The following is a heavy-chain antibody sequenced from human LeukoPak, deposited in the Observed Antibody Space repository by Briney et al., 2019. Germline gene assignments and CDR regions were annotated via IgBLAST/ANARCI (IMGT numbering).Heavy chain of an antibody. J-gene: IGHJ6*03. Sequence: GASVKVSCKASGYTITSHGISWVRQAPGQGLEWMGGIIPIFVTANYAQKFQGRVTMTTDTSTSTAYMELRSLRSDDTAVYYCARVYYYDSSGYYYPNYYYYYMDVWGKGTTVTISS. CDR3: ARVYYYDSSGYYYPNYYYYYMDV. CDR1: GYTITSHG. CDR2: IIPIFVTA. D-gene: IGHD3-22*01. V-gene: IGHV1-18*01.